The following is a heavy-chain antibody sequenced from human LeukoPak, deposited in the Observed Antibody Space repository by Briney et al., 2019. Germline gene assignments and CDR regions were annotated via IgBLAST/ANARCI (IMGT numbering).Heavy chain of an antibody. CDR1: GFSFSSYG. J-gene: IGHJ4*02. CDR3: ARDQRGFSYSKYYFDY. Sequence: GGSLRLSCAASGFSFSSYGMHWVRQAPGRGLEWVAVIWYDGTNKYYAGSVKGRFTISRDNSKNTLYLQMNSLRAEDTAVYYCARDQRGFSYSKYYFDYWGQGTLVTVSS. V-gene: IGHV3-33*01. CDR2: IWYDGTNK. D-gene: IGHD5-18*01.